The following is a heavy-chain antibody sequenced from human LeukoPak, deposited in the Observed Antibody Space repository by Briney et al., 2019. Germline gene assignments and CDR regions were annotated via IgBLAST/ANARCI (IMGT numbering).Heavy chain of an antibody. CDR1: GFTFSSYA. CDR3: ARFETCSRTSCDDAFDI. CDR2: ISSNGGST. J-gene: IGHJ3*02. V-gene: IGHV3-64*04. D-gene: IGHD2-2*01. Sequence: GGSLRLSCSASGFTFSSYAMHWVRQAPGKGLEYVSAISSNGGSTYYADSVRGRFTISRDNADNSLYLQMNSLRAEDTAVYYCARFETCSRTSCDDAFDIWGQGTVVTVSS.